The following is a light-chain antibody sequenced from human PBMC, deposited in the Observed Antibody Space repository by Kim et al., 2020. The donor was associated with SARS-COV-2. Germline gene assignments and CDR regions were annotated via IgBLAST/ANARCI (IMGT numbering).Light chain of an antibody. CDR2: GAS. J-gene: IGKJ1*01. V-gene: IGKV3-15*01. Sequence: EIVMTQSPATLSVSPGERATLSCRASQSVSSNLAWYQQKPGQAPRLLIYGASTRATGIPARFSGSGSGTEFTLTISSPQSEDSADYYCQQYSILWTFGRGTKVDIK. CDR1: QSVSSN. CDR3: QQYSILWT.